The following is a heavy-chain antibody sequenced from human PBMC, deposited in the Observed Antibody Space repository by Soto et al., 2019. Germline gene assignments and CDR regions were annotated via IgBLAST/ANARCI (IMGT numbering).Heavy chain of an antibody. D-gene: IGHD3-9*01. CDR2: VSHDGRNT. CDR3: AKDHYNILTGFPADYGMDV. CDR1: GFTFSDYA. V-gene: IGHV3-30*18. Sequence: GGSLRLSCAASGFTFSDYAMHWVRQAPGKGLEWVAVVSHDGRNTHYADSVKGRFTISRDNSKNTLFLQMNSLRADDTAVYYCAKDHYNILTGFPADYGMDVWGQGTTVTVSS. J-gene: IGHJ6*02.